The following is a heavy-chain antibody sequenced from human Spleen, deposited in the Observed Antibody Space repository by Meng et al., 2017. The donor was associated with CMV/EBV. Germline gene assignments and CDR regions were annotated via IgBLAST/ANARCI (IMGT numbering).Heavy chain of an antibody. Sequence: CGASFSGYFCCLIRQPPGEGLEWIGKINHSGSTGYAPSLQGRVTMSVDTSKNPVSLKLSTVTAADTAVYYCARGPPHFSNLHCFDPWGQGTLVTVSS. D-gene: IGHD4-11*01. CDR3: ARGPPHFSNLHCFDP. CDR1: GASFSGYF. J-gene: IGHJ5*02. CDR2: INHSGST. V-gene: IGHV4-34*01.